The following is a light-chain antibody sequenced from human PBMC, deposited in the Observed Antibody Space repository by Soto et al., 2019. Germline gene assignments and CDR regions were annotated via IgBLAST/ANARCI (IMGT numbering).Light chain of an antibody. CDR1: SSDVGGYNY. CDR3: SSYTISSTPSVV. CDR2: DVS. Sequence: QSALTQPASVSGSPGQSITISCTGTSSDVGGYNYVSWYQHHPGKAPKLMIYDVSNRPSGVSNRFSGSKSGNTASLTISGLQAEDGADYYCSSYTISSTPSVVFGGGTQLTVL. V-gene: IGLV2-14*03. J-gene: IGLJ2*01.